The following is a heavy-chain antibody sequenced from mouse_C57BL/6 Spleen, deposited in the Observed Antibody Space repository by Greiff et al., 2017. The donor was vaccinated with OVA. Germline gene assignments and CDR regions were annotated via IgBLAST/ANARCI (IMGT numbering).Heavy chain of an antibody. CDR2: IDPSDSET. V-gene: IGHV1-52*01. CDR1: GYTFTSYW. D-gene: IGHD1-2*01. J-gene: IGHJ2*01. Sequence: QVQLQQPGAELVRPGSSVKLSCKASGYTFTSYWMHWVKQRPIQGLEWIGNIDPSDSETHYNQKFKDKATLTVDKSSSTPYMQLSSLTSEDSAVYYCARGGITTAPGFDYWGQGTTLTVSS. CDR3: ARGGITTAPGFDY.